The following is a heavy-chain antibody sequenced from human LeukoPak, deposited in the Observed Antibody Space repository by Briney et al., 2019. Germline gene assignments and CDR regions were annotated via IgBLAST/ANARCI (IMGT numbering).Heavy chain of an antibody. CDR1: GFTFSSYS. J-gene: IGHJ4*02. CDR3: ARVGRDGYNTPPSPPEHFDY. Sequence: GGSLRLSCAASGFTFSSYSMNWVRQAPGKGLEWVSSISSSSSYIYYADSVKGRFTISRDNAKNSLYLQMNSLRAEDTAVYYCARVGRDGYNTPPSPPEHFDYWGQGTLVTVSS. D-gene: IGHD5-24*01. CDR2: ISSSSSYI. V-gene: IGHV3-21*01.